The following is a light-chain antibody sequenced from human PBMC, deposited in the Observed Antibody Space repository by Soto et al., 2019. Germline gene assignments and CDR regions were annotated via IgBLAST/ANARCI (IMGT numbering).Light chain of an antibody. CDR2: EVT. CDR3: SSYGGNNNVI. CDR1: SGDVGSYRF. J-gene: IGLJ2*01. Sequence: QSVLTQPPSASGSPGQSVTISCTGTSGDVGSYRFVSWYQQHTGKAPKLLIYEVTKRPSGVPDRFSASTSGNTASLTVSGLQADDEADYYCSSYGGNNNVIFGGGTKLTVL. V-gene: IGLV2-8*01.